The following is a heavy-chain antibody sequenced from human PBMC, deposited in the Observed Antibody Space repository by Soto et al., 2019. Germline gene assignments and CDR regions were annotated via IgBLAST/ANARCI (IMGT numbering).Heavy chain of an antibody. CDR3: AKDRYYLSWYEVALYF. D-gene: IGHD3-10*01. CDR2: LNWSSCNF. Sequence: GGSLRLSCAASGFSFDRYAMNWVRQVAGRGLEWVAGLNWSSCNFAYVVYVKGRFTISRYNAKHSLFLQMDSLRPEDPAHYYCAKDRYYLSWYEVALYFWGHGIPVTVSS. J-gene: IGHJ4*01. V-gene: IGHV3-9*01. CDR1: GFSFDRYA.